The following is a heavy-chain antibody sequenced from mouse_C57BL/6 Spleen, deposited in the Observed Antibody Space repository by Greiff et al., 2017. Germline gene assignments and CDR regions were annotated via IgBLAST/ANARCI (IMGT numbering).Heavy chain of an antibody. D-gene: IGHD1-1*01. CDR1: GYTFTDYY. J-gene: IGHJ4*01. CDR3: ARGVGYYGSSHDAMDY. CDR2: INPNNGGT. Sequence: EVQLQQSGPELVKPGASVKISCKASGYTFTDYYMNWVKQSHGKSLEWIGDINPNNGGTSYNQKFKGKATLTVDKSSSTAYMELRSLRSEDSAVYYCARGVGYYGSSHDAMDYWGKGTSVTVS. V-gene: IGHV1-26*01.